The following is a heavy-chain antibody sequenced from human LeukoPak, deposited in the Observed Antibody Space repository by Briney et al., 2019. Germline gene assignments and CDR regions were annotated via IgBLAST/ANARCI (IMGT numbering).Heavy chain of an antibody. D-gene: IGHD3-10*01. Sequence: ASVKVSCKASGYTFTSYYMHWVRQAPGQGLEWMGIINPSGGSTSYAQKFQGRVTMTRDTSTSTVYMELSSLRSEDTAVYHCAREGGQSGSGSPFDYWGQGTLVTVSS. CDR2: INPSGGST. J-gene: IGHJ4*02. V-gene: IGHV1-46*01. CDR3: AREGGQSGSGSPFDY. CDR1: GYTFTSYY.